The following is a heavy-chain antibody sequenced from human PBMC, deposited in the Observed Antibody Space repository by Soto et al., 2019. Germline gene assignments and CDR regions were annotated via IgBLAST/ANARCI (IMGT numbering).Heavy chain of an antibody. J-gene: IGHJ4*02. CDR1: GFTFSSYA. CDR2: ISGSGGST. D-gene: IGHD2-2*01. CDR3: ANDRCSSTGCYVDY. Sequence: GGSLRLSCAASGFTFSSYAMSWVRQAPGKGLEWVSAISGSGGSTYYADSVKGRFTISRDNSKNTLYLQMNSLRAEDTAVFYCANDRCSSTGCYVDYRGQGTLVTVSS. V-gene: IGHV3-23*01.